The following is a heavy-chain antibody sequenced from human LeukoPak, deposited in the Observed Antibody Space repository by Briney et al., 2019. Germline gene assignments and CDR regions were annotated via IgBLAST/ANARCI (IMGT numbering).Heavy chain of an antibody. CDR2: INPNSGGT. D-gene: IGHD4-17*01. J-gene: IGHJ4*02. CDR3: ARGGIVHGDYAIQGLNYFDY. V-gene: IGHV1-2*02. CDR1: GYTFTDYY. Sequence: ASVKVSCKASGYTFTDYYIHWVRQAPGQGLEWMGWINPNSGGTNYAQKFQGRVTMTRDTSISTAYMELSRLRSDDTAVYYCARGGIVHGDYAIQGLNYFDYWGQGTLVTVSS.